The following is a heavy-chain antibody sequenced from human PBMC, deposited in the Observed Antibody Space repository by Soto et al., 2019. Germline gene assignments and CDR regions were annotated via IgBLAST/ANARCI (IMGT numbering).Heavy chain of an antibody. J-gene: IGHJ4*02. Sequence: PSETLSLTCTVSGGSISSGDYYWSWIRQPPGKGLEWIGYIYYSGSTYYNPSLKSRVTISVDTSKNQFSLKLSSVTAADTAVYYCAGISTVGYFDYWGQGTLVTVSS. CDR1: GGSISSGDYY. CDR3: AGISTVGYFDY. CDR2: IYYSGST. D-gene: IGHD4-17*01. V-gene: IGHV4-30-4*01.